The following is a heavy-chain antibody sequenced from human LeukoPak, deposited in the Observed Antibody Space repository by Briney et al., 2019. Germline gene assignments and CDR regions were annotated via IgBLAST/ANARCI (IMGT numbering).Heavy chain of an antibody. CDR3: ARASAHRGIAVAGVYWYFDL. D-gene: IGHD6-19*01. Sequence: SETLSLTCTVSGGSISSYYWSWIRQPPGEGLEWIAYIYYSGSTNYNPSLKSRLTISVDTSKNQFSLKLTSMTAADTAVYYCARASAHRGIAVAGVYWYFDLWGRGTLVTVSS. V-gene: IGHV4-59*01. CDR1: GGSISSYY. CDR2: IYYSGST. J-gene: IGHJ2*01.